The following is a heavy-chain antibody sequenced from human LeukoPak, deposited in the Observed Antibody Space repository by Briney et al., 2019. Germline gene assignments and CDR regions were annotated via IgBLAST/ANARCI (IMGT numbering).Heavy chain of an antibody. V-gene: IGHV3-9*01. CDR2: ISWNSGSI. CDR1: GVTFDEYA. J-gene: IGHJ4*02. Sequence: GGSLRLSCAASGVTFDEYAMYWVRQAPGEGLEWASGISWNSGSIGYADSVKGRFTISRDNAKNSLYLQMNSLRDEDTALYYCVRDRGGRGAVAGIWDYWGQGTLVTVSS. CDR3: VRDRGGRGAVAGIWDY. D-gene: IGHD6-19*01.